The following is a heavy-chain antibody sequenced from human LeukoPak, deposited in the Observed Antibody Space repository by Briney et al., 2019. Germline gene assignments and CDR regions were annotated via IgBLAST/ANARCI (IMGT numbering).Heavy chain of an antibody. CDR3: AREDYGGNSFDL. V-gene: IGHV3-11*04. CDR2: ISNSGHTI. D-gene: IGHD4-23*01. J-gene: IGHJ4*02. Sequence: GGSLRLSCTASEFTFGDYYMSWIRQAPGKGLEWILFISNSGHTIYYADSVKGRFTISRDNGKNSASLQMNSLKVEDTAVYYCAREDYGGNSFDLWGQGTLVTVSS. CDR1: EFTFGDYY.